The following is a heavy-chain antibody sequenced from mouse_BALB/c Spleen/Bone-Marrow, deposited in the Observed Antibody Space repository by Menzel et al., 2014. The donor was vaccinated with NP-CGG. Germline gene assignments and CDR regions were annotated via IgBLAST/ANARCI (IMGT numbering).Heavy chain of an antibody. V-gene: IGHV7-3*02. CDR1: GFTFTDHY. J-gene: IGHJ2*01. CDR2: IRNKANGYTT. Sequence: EVQRVESGGGLVQPGGFLRLSCATSGFTFTDHYVSWVRQPPGKALEWLGFIRNKANGYTTEYSASVKGRFTISRDNSQSIVYLQMNTLRAEDSATYYCARDYTYYFDYWGQGTPLTVPS. CDR3: ARDYTYYFDY.